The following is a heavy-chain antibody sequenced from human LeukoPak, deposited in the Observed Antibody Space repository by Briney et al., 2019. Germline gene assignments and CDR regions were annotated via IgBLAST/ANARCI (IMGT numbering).Heavy chain of an antibody. D-gene: IGHD2-21*02. J-gene: IGHJ4*02. CDR1: GFSFTTYW. CDR2: IKQDGSEK. V-gene: IGHV3-7*01. CDR3: AKHPETLAYCGGDCYPPYYFDY. Sequence: GGSLRLSCAASGFSFTTYWMSWVRQAPGKGLEWVANIKQDGSEKYYVDSVKGRFTISRDNAKNSLYLQMNSLRAEDTAVYYCAKHPETLAYCGGDCYPPYYFDYWGQGTLVTVSS.